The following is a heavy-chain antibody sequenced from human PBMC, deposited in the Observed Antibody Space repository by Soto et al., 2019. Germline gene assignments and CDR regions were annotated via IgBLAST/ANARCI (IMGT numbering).Heavy chain of an antibody. Sequence: PSQTLSLTCAISGDSVSSNSAAWNWIRQSPSRGLEWLGRTYYRSKWYNDYAVSVKSRITINPDTSKNQFSLQLNSVTPEDTAVYYCARDLRLQNYYYYYYMDVWGKGTTVTVSS. J-gene: IGHJ6*03. D-gene: IGHD4-4*01. V-gene: IGHV6-1*01. CDR1: GDSVSSNSAA. CDR3: ARDLRLQNYYYYYYMDV. CDR2: TYYRSKWYN.